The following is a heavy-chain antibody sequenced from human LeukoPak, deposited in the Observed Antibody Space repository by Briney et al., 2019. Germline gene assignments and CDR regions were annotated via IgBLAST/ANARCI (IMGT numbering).Heavy chain of an antibody. J-gene: IGHJ3*02. Sequence: ASVKVSCTASGYTFTSYGISWVRQAPGQGHERMGWISVYNGNTNYAQKLQGRVTMTTDTSTSTAYMELRSLRSDDTAVYYCASPYCSGGTCYAHDAFDIWGQGTMVTVSS. CDR3: ASPYCSGGTCYAHDAFDI. CDR1: GYTFTSYG. CDR2: ISVYNGNT. V-gene: IGHV1-18*01. D-gene: IGHD2-15*01.